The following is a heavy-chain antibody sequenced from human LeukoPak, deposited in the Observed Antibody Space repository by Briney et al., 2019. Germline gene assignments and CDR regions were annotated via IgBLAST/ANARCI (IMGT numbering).Heavy chain of an antibody. J-gene: IGHJ4*02. V-gene: IGHV3-23*01. CDR3: AKALISSGWACGY. Sequence: GGSLRLSCEASGFTFSTYAMTWVRQAPGKGLEWVSAISGSGATTYYADSLKGRFTISRDNSKNALYLQMSSLRVEDTAVYYCAKALISSGWACGYWGQGTLVTVSS. D-gene: IGHD6-19*01. CDR1: GFTFSTYA. CDR2: ISGSGATT.